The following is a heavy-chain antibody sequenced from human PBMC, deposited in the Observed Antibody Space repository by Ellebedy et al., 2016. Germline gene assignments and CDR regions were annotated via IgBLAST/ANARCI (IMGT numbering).Heavy chain of an antibody. D-gene: IGHD5-24*01. J-gene: IGHJ4*02. CDR2: IYYSGST. CDR1: GGSISSSSYY. V-gene: IGHV4-39*07. Sequence: SETLSLXCTVSGGSISSSSYYWGWIRQPPGKGLEWIGSIYYSGSTYYNPSLKSRVTISVDTSKNQFSLKLSSVTAADTAVYYCAHPTPEMATIMWGQGTLVTVSS. CDR3: AHPTPEMATIM.